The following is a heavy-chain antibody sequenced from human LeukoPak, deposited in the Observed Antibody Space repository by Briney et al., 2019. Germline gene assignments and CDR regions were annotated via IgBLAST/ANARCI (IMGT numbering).Heavy chain of an antibody. CDR1: GFTFSSYE. CDR3: ARGVGELPHFDY. J-gene: IGHJ4*02. CDR2: ISSSGSTI. D-gene: IGHD1-26*01. V-gene: IGHV3-48*03. Sequence: GGSLRLSCAASGFTFSSYEMNWVRQAPGKGLEWVSYISSSGSTIYYADSVKGRFTISRDNAKNSLYLQMNSLRAEDTAVYYCARGVGELPHFDYWGQGTLVTVSS.